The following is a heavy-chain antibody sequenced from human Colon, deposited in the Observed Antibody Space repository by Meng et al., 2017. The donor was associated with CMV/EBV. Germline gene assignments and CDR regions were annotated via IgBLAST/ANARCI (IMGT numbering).Heavy chain of an antibody. CDR2: IYYSGST. CDR3: ASSRTYYDSRPQFDY. Sequence: SETLSLTCTVSGGSISSYYWSWIRQPPGKGLEWIGYIYYSGSTNYNPSLKRRVTISVDTSKNQFSLKLSSVTAADTAVYYCASSRTYYDSRPQFDYWGQGTLVTVSS. V-gene: IGHV4-59*01. J-gene: IGHJ4*02. D-gene: IGHD3-22*01. CDR1: GGSISSYY.